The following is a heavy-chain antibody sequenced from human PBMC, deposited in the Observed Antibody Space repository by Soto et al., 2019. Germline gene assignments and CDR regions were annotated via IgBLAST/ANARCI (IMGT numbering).Heavy chain of an antibody. D-gene: IGHD6-6*01. Sequence: GGSLRLSCAASGFTFISYAMSWVRQAPGKGLEWVSAISGSGGSTYYADSVKGRFTISRDNSKNTLYLQMNSLRAEDTAVYYCAKGSRGGGSSSMDYWGQGTLVTVSS. CDR1: GFTFISYA. J-gene: IGHJ4*02. CDR3: AKGSRGGGSSSMDY. CDR2: ISGSGGST. V-gene: IGHV3-23*01.